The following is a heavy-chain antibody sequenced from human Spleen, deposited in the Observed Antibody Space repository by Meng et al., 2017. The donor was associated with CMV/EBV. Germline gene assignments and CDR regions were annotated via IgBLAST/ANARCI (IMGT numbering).Heavy chain of an antibody. CDR1: GYSFADYW. J-gene: IGHJ6*02. V-gene: IGHV5-51*01. Sequence: GESLKISCQGSGYSFADYWIGWVRQKPGKGLEWMGITYPGDADMRYSPSFRGQVSISADKSISTAFLQWSSLKASDTAMYYCARGEAITIFGVVNLYGMDVWGQGTTVTVSS. D-gene: IGHD3-3*01. CDR3: ARGEAITIFGVVNLYGMDV. CDR2: TYPGDADM.